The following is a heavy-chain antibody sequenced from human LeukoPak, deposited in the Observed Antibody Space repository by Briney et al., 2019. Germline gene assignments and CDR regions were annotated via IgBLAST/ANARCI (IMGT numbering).Heavy chain of an antibody. Sequence: GGSLRLSXAASGFTFSSYGMHWVRQAPGKGLEWVAFIRYDGSNKYYADSVKGRFTISRDNSKNTLYLQMNSLRAEDTAVYYCAKDLYSSSWYLPDYWGQGTLVTVSS. V-gene: IGHV3-30*02. CDR2: IRYDGSNK. J-gene: IGHJ4*02. CDR3: AKDLYSSSWYLPDY. CDR1: GFTFSSYG. D-gene: IGHD6-13*01.